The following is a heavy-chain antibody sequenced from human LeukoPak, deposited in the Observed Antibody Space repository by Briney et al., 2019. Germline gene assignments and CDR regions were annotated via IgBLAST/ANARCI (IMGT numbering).Heavy chain of an antibody. J-gene: IGHJ4*02. V-gene: IGHV3-11*06. CDR2: ISSHSIST. CDR1: GFTFNDSY. Sequence: GGSLRLSCAASGFTFNDSYMSWIRQAPGKGLEWLSYISSHSISTNYADSVKGRFTISRDNAKNSLYLQMNSLRAEDTAVYYCARDITVAGTSGVDYWGQGTLVTVSS. CDR3: ARDITVAGTSGVDY. D-gene: IGHD6-19*01.